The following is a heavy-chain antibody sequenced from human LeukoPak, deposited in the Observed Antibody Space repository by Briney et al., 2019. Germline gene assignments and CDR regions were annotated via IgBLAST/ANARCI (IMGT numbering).Heavy chain of an antibody. D-gene: IGHD3-10*02. CDR1: GFTVSTDY. V-gene: IGHV3-66*01. CDR3: AELGITMIGGV. Sequence: GGSLRLSCAVSGFTVSTDYMSWVRQAPGKGLEWVSILYSAGTTYYADSVKGRFTISRDNSRNILYLQMSSLRAEDTAIYYCAELGITMIGGVWGKETTVTISS. J-gene: IGHJ6*04. CDR2: LYSAGTT.